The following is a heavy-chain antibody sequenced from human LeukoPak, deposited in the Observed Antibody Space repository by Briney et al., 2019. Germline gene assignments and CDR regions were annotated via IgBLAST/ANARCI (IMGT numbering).Heavy chain of an antibody. CDR3: ARDSHGYCSGGSCYSGGWFDP. Sequence: SETLSLTCTVSGGSISSSSYYWGWIRQPPGKGLEWIGSIYYSGNTYYNPSLKSRVTISVDTSKNQFSLKLSSVTAADTAVYYCARDSHGYCSGGSCYSGGWFDPWGQGTLVTVSS. CDR1: GGSISSSSYY. CDR2: IYYSGNT. V-gene: IGHV4-39*07. D-gene: IGHD2-15*01. J-gene: IGHJ5*02.